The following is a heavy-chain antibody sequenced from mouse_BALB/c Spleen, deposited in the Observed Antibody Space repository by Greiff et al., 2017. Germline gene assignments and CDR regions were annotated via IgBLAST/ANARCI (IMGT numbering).Heavy chain of an antibody. V-gene: IGHV2-6-7*01. Sequence: VQLKESGPGLVAPSQSLSITCTVSGFSLTGYGVNWVRQPPGKGLEWLGMIWGDGSTDYNSALKSRLSISKDNSKSQVFLTMNSLQTDDTARYYCDRDLLRSQGFAYWGQGTLVTVSA. D-gene: IGHD1-1*01. CDR3: DRDLLRSQGFAY. J-gene: IGHJ3*01. CDR2: IWGDGST. CDR1: GFSLTGYG.